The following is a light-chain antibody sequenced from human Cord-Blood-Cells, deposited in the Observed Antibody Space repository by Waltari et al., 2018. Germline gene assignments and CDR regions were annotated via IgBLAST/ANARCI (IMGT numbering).Light chain of an antibody. CDR1: QSISSY. J-gene: IGKJ1*01. CDR2: AAS. CDR3: QQSYSTPWT. Sequence: DIQMTQPPSSLSASVGERVTITCRASQSISSYLNWYQQKPGKAPKLLIYAASSLQSWAPSRFSGSGSGTDFTLTISSLQPEDFATYYCQQSYSTPWTFGQGTKVEIK. V-gene: IGKV1-39*01.